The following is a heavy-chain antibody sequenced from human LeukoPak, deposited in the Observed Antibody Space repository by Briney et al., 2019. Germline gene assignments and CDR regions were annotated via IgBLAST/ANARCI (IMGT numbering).Heavy chain of an antibody. D-gene: IGHD5-24*01. CDR1: GYTFSGYA. V-gene: IGHV1-3*01. Sequence: ASVKVSRKASGYTFSGYAIHWVRQAPGQGFEWMGWINAGNGHTKYSQNFQGRVTITRDSSANIVYMDVSSLTSEDTAVYYCARGIWSATRVDYYLDNWGRGTLVTVSS. CDR3: ARGIWSATRVDYYLDN. CDR2: INAGNGHT. J-gene: IGHJ4*02.